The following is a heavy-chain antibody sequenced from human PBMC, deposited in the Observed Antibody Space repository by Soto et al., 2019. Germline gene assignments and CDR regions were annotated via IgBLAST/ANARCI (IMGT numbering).Heavy chain of an antibody. D-gene: IGHD5-18*01. CDR1: GGSVSSGSYY. CDR3: ARVGDTAMGIDY. V-gene: IGHV4-61*01. Sequence: QVQLQESGPGLVKPSETLSLTCTVSGGSVSSGSYYWSWIRQPPGKGLEWIGYIYYSGSTNYNPSPKSRVTITVDASKNQFSLKLSSVTAADTAVYYCARVGDTAMGIDYWGQGTLVTVSS. J-gene: IGHJ4*02. CDR2: IYYSGST.